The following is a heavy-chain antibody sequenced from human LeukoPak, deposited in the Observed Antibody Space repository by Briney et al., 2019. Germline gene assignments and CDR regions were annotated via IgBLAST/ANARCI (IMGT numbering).Heavy chain of an antibody. D-gene: IGHD2-2*01. Sequence: PGGSLRLSCAASGFTFSSYAMSWVRQAPGKGLEWVSAISGSGGSTYYADSVKGRFTISRDNSKNTLYLQMNSLRAEDTAVYYCAKATDCSSTSCYGYRWFDPWGQGTLVTVSS. CDR2: ISGSGGST. V-gene: IGHV3-23*01. J-gene: IGHJ5*02. CDR1: GFTFSSYA. CDR3: AKATDCSSTSCYGYRWFDP.